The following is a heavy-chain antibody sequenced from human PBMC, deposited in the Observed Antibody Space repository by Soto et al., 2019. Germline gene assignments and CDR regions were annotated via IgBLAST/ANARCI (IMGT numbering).Heavy chain of an antibody. CDR1: GGTFSNYA. J-gene: IGHJ4*02. CDR3: ARVNNWHYRFYFDY. V-gene: IGHV1-69*11. CDR2: FIPFLGTP. Sequence: QVQLVQSGAEVKKPGSSVKVSCKASGGTFSNYAINWVRQAPGQGLEWMGGFIPFLGTPIYAQKFQGRVTITADEPTSTAYMDLSSLRSEDTAVYYCARVNNWHYRFYFDYWGQGTLVTFSS. D-gene: IGHD1-20*01.